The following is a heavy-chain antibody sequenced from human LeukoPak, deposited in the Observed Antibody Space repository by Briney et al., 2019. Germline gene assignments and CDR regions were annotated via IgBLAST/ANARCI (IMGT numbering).Heavy chain of an antibody. J-gene: IGHJ3*02. D-gene: IGHD3-10*01. CDR1: GYTFTSYD. CDR3: AAYYYGSGTVYDAFDI. CDR2: MNPNSGNT. Sequence: ASVKVSCKASGYTFTSYDINWVRQATGQGLEWMGWMNPNSGNTGYAQKFQGRVTMTRNTSISTAYMELSSLRSEDTAVYYCAAYYYGSGTVYDAFDIRGPRTIVTVAS. V-gene: IGHV1-8*01.